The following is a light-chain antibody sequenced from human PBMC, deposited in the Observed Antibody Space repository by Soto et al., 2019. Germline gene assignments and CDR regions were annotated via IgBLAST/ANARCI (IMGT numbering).Light chain of an antibody. J-gene: IGLJ1*01. CDR1: SSDVGGYHY. CDR2: DVS. Sequence: SVLTKPRSVYGSPGQSVTISCNGTSSDVGGYHYVSWYQHHPGKAPKLIIYDVSQRPSGIPDRFSGSKSGNTASLTISGLQADDEADYHCCSYANEYFYVFGTGTKATVL. V-gene: IGLV2-11*01. CDR3: CSYANEYFYV.